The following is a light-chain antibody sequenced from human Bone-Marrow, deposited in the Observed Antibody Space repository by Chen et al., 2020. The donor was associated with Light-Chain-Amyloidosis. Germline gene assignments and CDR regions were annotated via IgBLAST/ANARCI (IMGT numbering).Light chain of an antibody. CDR3: QSAESSGTYEVV. Sequence: SSELTQPPSVSLSPGQTARITCSGDDLPTKYAYWYQQKPGQAPVLVIHRDTERPSGISERFSGSSSGTTATLTISGVQAEDEADYHCQSAESSGTYEVVFGGGTKLTVL. V-gene: IGLV3-25*03. J-gene: IGLJ2*01. CDR2: RDT. CDR1: DLPTKY.